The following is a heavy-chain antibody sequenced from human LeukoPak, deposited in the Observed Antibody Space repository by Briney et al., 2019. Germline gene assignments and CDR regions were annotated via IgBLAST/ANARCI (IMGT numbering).Heavy chain of an antibody. D-gene: IGHD3-10*01. J-gene: IGHJ4*02. V-gene: IGHV4-34*01. CDR1: GGSFSDDY. Sequence: PSETLSLTCAVSGGSFSDDYWTWIRQPPGKGLEWIGDINHSGNTNYNPSLTSRVTISLHTSKNQFSLKLSSVTAADTAVYYCARGKVWYGELEDAYYFDSWGQGTLVTVSS. CDR2: INHSGNT. CDR3: ARGKVWYGELEDAYYFDS.